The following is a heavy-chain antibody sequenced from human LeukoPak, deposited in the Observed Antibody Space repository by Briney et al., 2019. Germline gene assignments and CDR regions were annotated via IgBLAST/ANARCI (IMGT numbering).Heavy chain of an antibody. V-gene: IGHV4-59*08. CDR1: DDSISGYY. Sequence: SETLSLTCTVSDDSISGYYWSWVRQPPGKGLEWIAYLFYGGSTNYNPSLKSRVSMSLDTSNNQFSLNLTSVTAADTAIYYCARHESAFGWFDPWGQGTLVTVSS. J-gene: IGHJ5*02. CDR3: ARHESAFGWFDP. D-gene: IGHD3-10*01. CDR2: LFYGGST.